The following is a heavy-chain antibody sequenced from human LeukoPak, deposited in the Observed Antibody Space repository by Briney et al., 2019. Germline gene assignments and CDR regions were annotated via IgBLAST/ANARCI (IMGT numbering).Heavy chain of an antibody. V-gene: IGHV5-51*01. J-gene: IGHJ5*02. D-gene: IGHD4-11*01. CDR3: AKSSIYSNNNCFDP. CDR2: IYPGDSDT. CDR1: GYIFTSYW. Sequence: GESLKISCKGSGYIFTSYWIGWVRQMPGKGLEWMGIIYPGDSDTRYSPSFQGQVTISADKSISTAYLQWSSLKASDSAMYYCAKSSIYSNNNCFDPWGQGTLVTVSS.